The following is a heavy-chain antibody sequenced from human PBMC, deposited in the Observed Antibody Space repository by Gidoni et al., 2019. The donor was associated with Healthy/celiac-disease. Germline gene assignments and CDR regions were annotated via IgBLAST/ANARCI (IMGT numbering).Heavy chain of an antibody. CDR2: IKSKTDGGTT. D-gene: IGHD3-9*01. J-gene: IGHJ4*02. CDR1: GFTFSNAW. Sequence: EVQLVESGGGVVKPGGSRRLSCAASGFTFSNAWMSWVRQAPGNGLEWVGRIKSKTDGGTTDYAAPVKGRFTISRDDSKNTLYLQMNSLKTEDTAVYYCTTPYYDILTGYSSNPDYWGQGTLVTVSS. V-gene: IGHV3-15*01. CDR3: TTPYYDILTGYSSNPDY.